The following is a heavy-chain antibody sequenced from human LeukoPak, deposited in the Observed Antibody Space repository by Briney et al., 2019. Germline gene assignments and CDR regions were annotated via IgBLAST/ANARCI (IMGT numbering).Heavy chain of an antibody. CDR1: GFTFSKYW. V-gene: IGHV3-74*01. D-gene: IGHD6-19*01. J-gene: IGHJ4*02. CDR3: ATKQWLAPPPDS. Sequence: PGGSLRLSCAAPGFTFSKYWMLWVRQAPGKGLESVSRINTDGTVTTCADSVKGRFTVSRDNADNTMFLQMNSVRDEDTAVYYCATKQWLAPPPDSWGQGTPVTVSS. CDR2: INTDGTVT.